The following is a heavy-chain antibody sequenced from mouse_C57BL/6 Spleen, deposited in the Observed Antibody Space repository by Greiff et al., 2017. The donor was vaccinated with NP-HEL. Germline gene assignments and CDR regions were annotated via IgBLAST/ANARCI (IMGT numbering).Heavy chain of an antibody. D-gene: IGHD4-1*01. J-gene: IGHJ4*01. CDR2: IHPNSGST. CDR1: GYTFTSYW. CDR3: ARSLGGYAMDY. V-gene: IGHV1-64*01. Sequence: VQLQQPGAELVKPGASVKVSCKASGYTFTSYWMHWVKQRPGQGLEWIGRIHPNSGSTNYNEKFKSKATLTVDKSSSTAYMQLSSLTSEDSAVYYCARSLGGYAMDYWGQGTSVTVSS.